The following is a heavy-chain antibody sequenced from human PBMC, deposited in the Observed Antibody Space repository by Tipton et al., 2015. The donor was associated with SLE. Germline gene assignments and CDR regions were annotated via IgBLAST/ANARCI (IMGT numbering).Heavy chain of an antibody. CDR1: GGSISSYY. Sequence: GLVKPSETLSLTCDVSGGSISSYYWSWIRQPPGKGLEWIGYIFYSGSSNYNSSLKSRLSISMNTSTNQFSLNLRSVTATDTAVYYCARGRHYFGFLDLWGQGILVTVSS. D-gene: IGHD3-9*01. V-gene: IGHV4-59*12. J-gene: IGHJ4*02. CDR3: ARGRHYFGFLDL. CDR2: IFYSGSS.